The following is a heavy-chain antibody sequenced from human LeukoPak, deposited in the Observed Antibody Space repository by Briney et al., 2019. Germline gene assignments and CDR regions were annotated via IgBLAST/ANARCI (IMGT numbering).Heavy chain of an antibody. CDR2: IIGRGDTT. CDR3: AKDRRLPWDYFDS. Sequence: GGSLRLSCAASGFTFNSYAMNWVRQAPGKGLEWVSVIIGRGDTTYYADSVKGRFTISRDDSKNTLYLQMNSLRAEDTAIYYCAKDRRLPWDYFDSWGQGTLVTVSS. D-gene: IGHD5-18*01. CDR1: GFTFNSYA. J-gene: IGHJ4*02. V-gene: IGHV3-23*01.